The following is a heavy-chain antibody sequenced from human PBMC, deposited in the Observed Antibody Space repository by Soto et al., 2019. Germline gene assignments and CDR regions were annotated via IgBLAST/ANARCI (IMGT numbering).Heavy chain of an antibody. V-gene: IGHV3-23*01. CDR2: ISGSGGST. CDR1: GFTFSSYA. Sequence: GGSLRLSCAASGFTFSSYAMSWVRQAPGKGLEWVSAISGSGGSTYYADSVKGRFTISRDNSKNTLYLQMNSLRAEDTAVYYCAVNAVCQYSSSLWCPALFDPWGQGTLVTVSS. D-gene: IGHD6-6*01. J-gene: IGHJ5*02. CDR3: AVNAVCQYSSSLWCPALFDP.